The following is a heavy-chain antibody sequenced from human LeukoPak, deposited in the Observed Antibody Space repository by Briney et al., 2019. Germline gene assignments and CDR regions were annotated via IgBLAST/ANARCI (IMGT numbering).Heavy chain of an antibody. Sequence: SETLSLTCAVYGGSFSGYYWSWIRQPPGKGLEWIGEINHSGSTNYNPSLKSRVTISVDTSKNQFSLKLTSMTAADTAVYYCARGALLWFGAKMEYYFDYWGQGTLLSVSS. V-gene: IGHV4-34*01. J-gene: IGHJ4*02. CDR1: GGSFSGYY. D-gene: IGHD3-10*01. CDR2: INHSGST. CDR3: ARGALLWFGAKMEYYFDY.